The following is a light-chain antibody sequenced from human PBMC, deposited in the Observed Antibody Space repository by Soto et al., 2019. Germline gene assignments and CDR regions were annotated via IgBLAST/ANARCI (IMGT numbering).Light chain of an antibody. CDR1: SSDVGGYNS. J-gene: IGLJ1*01. CDR2: EVG. Sequence: QSVLTQPASVSGSPGQSITISCTGTSSDVGGYNSVSWYQQHPGKAPNLLIYEVGHRPSEISNRFSASKSGNTASLTISGLQAEDEADYYCSSYISSSTVHVFGTGTKLTVL. CDR3: SSYISSSTVHV. V-gene: IGLV2-14*01.